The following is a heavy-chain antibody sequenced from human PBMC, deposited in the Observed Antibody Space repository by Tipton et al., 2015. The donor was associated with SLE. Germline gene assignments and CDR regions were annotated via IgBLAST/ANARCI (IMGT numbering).Heavy chain of an antibody. D-gene: IGHD3-16*01. CDR3: AGGGTYWYFDP. J-gene: IGHJ2*01. CDR2: ISYSGST. CDR1: GGSISSYY. V-gene: IGHV4-59*01. Sequence: TLSLTCTVSGGSISSYYWSWIRQPPGQGLEWLGYISYSGSTNNNPSLKSRVTISVDTSKNQFSLKLSSVTAADTAMYYCAGGGTYWYFDPWGRGTLVTVSS.